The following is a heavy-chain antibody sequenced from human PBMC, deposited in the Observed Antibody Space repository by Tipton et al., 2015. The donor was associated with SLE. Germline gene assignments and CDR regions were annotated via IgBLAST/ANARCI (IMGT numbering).Heavy chain of an antibody. Sequence: LRLSYTVTGGSISSYYWSWIRQPPGKGLEWIGYIYYSGSTNYNPSLKSRVTISVDTSKNQFSLKLSSVTAADTAVYYCARADITMVRGVIIPDAFDIWGQGTMVTVSS. CDR2: IYYSGST. CDR3: ARADITMVRGVIIPDAFDI. D-gene: IGHD3-10*01. V-gene: IGHV4-59*12. J-gene: IGHJ3*02. CDR1: GGSISSYY.